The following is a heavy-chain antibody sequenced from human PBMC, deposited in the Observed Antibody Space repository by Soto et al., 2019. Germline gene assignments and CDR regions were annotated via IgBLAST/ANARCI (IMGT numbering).Heavy chain of an antibody. CDR1: GGTFSSYA. V-gene: IGHV1-69*12. CDR2: IIPIFGTA. J-gene: IGHJ4*02. CDR3: ARVYAYCGGDCDSGDY. D-gene: IGHD2-21*02. Sequence: QVQLVQSGAEVKKPGSSVKVSCKASGGTFSSYAISWVRQAPGQGLEWMGGIIPIFGTANYAQKFQGRVTITADESASTGYMELGSLRSEDTAVYYCARVYAYCGGDCDSGDYWGQGTLVTVSS.